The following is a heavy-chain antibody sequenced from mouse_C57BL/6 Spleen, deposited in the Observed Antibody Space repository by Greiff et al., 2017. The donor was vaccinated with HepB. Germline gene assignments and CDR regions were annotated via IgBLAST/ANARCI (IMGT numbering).Heavy chain of an antibody. D-gene: IGHD1-1*01. CDR1: GYTFTSYW. V-gene: IGHV1-64*01. Sequence: VQLQQPGAELVKPGASVKLSCKASGYTFTSYWMHWVKQRPGQGLEWIGMIHPNSGSTKYNEKFKSKATLTVDKSSSTAYMQLRSLTSEDSAVYYCARWYYGSSYWYFDVWGTGTTVTVSS. J-gene: IGHJ1*03. CDR2: IHPNSGST. CDR3: ARWYYGSSYWYFDV.